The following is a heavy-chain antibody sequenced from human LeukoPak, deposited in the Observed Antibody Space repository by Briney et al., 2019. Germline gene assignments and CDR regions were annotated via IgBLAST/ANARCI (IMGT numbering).Heavy chain of an antibody. V-gene: IGHV1-2*02. CDR1: GYTFTGDY. CDR2: INHKSGDT. D-gene: IGHD2-15*01. J-gene: IGHJ5*02. Sequence: ASVKVSCKTSGYTFTGDYMHWVRQAPGQGLEWMGWINHKSGDTNYLQKFQGRVTMTRDTSISTAYMELYSLRSDDTAVYYCARAGGCGAGSCYRSWGQGTLVTVSS. CDR3: ARAGGCGAGSCYRS.